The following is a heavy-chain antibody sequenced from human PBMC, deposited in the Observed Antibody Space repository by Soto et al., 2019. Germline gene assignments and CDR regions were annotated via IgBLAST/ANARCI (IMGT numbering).Heavy chain of an antibody. CDR2: VYPGDSDT. CDR1: GYSFNTYW. D-gene: IGHD3-10*01. V-gene: IGHV5-51*01. Sequence: GESLKISCKGSGYSFNTYWIGWVCQTPGKGLEWMGIVYPGDSDTRYSPSFQGQVTISADKSISTAYLQWSSLKASDTAMYYCGRPLYGSGSYYDYWGQGTLVTVSS. J-gene: IGHJ4*02. CDR3: GRPLYGSGSYYDY.